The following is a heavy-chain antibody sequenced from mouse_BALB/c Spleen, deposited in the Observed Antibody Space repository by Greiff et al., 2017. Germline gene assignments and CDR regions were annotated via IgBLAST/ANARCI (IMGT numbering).Heavy chain of an antibody. CDR2: ISSGSSTI. V-gene: IGHV5-17*02. CDR3: AGKDFAY. Sequence: EVNVVESGGGLVQPGGSRKLSCAASGFTFSSFGMHWVRQAPEKGLEWVAYISSGSSTIYYADTVKGRFTISRDNPKNTLFLQMTSLRSEDTAMYYCAGKDFAYWGQGTLVTVSA. CDR1: GFTFSSFG. J-gene: IGHJ3*01.